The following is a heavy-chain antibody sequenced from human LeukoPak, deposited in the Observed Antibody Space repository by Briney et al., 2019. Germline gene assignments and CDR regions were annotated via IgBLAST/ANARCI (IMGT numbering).Heavy chain of an antibody. CDR3: ARRRSGYEPLDY. Sequence: PGGSPRLSCAASGFTFSDYYMSWIRQAPGKGLEWVSYISSSGSTIYYADSVKGRFTNSRDNAKNSLSLQMNRLRAQAQAVYYCARRRSGYEPLDYWGQGTLVTVSS. V-gene: IGHV3-11*04. CDR1: GFTFSDYY. D-gene: IGHD3-22*01. J-gene: IGHJ4*02. CDR2: ISSSGSTI.